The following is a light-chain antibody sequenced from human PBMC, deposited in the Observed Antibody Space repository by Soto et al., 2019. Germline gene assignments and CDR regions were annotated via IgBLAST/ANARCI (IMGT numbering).Light chain of an antibody. V-gene: IGKV1D-13*01. CDR1: QGISSA. Sequence: AIQLTQSPSSLSASVGDRVTITCRASQGISSAFAWYQQKPGKAPKLLLYDASSLESGVPSRFSGSGSGTDFTLTISSLQPEDFATYYCQQFNNYVITFGQGTRLEIK. CDR2: DAS. J-gene: IGKJ5*01. CDR3: QQFNNYVIT.